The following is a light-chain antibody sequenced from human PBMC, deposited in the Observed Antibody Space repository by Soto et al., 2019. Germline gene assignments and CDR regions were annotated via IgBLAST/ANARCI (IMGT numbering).Light chain of an antibody. CDR3: QSYDSSLSVWV. Sequence: QSVLTQPPSVSGAPGQRVTISCTESSSNIGAGYDVHWYQQLPGTAPKLLIYGNSNRPSGVPDRFSGSKSGTSASLAITGLQAEDEADYYCQSYDSSLSVWVLGGGTKLTVL. J-gene: IGLJ3*02. CDR1: SSNIGAGYD. V-gene: IGLV1-40*01. CDR2: GNS.